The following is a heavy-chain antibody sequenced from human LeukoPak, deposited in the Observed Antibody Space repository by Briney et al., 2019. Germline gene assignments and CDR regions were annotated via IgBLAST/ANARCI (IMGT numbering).Heavy chain of an antibody. Sequence: SETLSLTCTVSGGSFSSSTYYWGWIRQPPGKGLEWIGSIYYSGSTYYNQSLKSRVTISADTSKNQFSLKVTSVTAADTAVYYCARHDYDSSGYYPWYFDYWGQGTLVTVSS. CDR2: IYYSGST. CDR3: ARHDYDSSGYYPWYFDY. D-gene: IGHD3-22*01. V-gene: IGHV4-39*01. J-gene: IGHJ4*02. CDR1: GGSFSSSTYY.